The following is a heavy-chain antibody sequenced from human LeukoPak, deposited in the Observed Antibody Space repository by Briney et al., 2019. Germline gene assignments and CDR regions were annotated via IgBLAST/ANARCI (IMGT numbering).Heavy chain of an antibody. Sequence: PSETLSLTCTVSSGSVSNGDYYWSWLRQPPGKALEWIGYIYYTGSAYYNPSLGGRVTLSVDTSKNQFSVKLSSVTAADTAVYHCARSRNYYGSGDYWGQGTLVTVSS. CDR3: ARSRNYYGSGDY. V-gene: IGHV4-61*08. CDR2: IYYTGSA. J-gene: IGHJ4*02. CDR1: SGSVSNGDYY. D-gene: IGHD3-10*01.